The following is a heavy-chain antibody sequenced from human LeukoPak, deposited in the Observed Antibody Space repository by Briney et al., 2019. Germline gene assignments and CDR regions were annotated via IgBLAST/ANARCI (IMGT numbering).Heavy chain of an antibody. Sequence: GGSLRLSCAASGLTVSSNYMSWVRQAPGRGLEWVSVIYAGGRTYYADSVKGRFTISRHNSNNTLYLQMNSLRPEDTAVYYCARVIYQLVFDYWGQGTLVTVSS. CDR2: IYAGGRT. D-gene: IGHD2-2*01. J-gene: IGHJ4*02. V-gene: IGHV3-53*04. CDR1: GLTVSSNY. CDR3: ARVIYQLVFDY.